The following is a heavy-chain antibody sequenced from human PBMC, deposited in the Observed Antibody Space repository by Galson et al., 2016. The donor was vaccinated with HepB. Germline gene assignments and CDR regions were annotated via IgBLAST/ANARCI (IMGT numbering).Heavy chain of an antibody. CDR3: VKNSHGSGSYMWYYDL. D-gene: IGHD3-10*01. V-gene: IGHV3-23*01. CDR2: INANGDFT. J-gene: IGHJ2*01. CDR1: GFTYSAYG. Sequence: SLRLSCAASGFTYSAYGMNWVRQAPGKGLDWVSTINANGDFTKFADSVKGRFTISRDNSKNTLYLQMNSLRVEDTAVYYCVKNSHGSGSYMWYYDLWGRGTRVSVSS.